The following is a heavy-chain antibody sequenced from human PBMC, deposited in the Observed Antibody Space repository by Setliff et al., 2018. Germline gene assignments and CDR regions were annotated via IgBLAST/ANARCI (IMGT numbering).Heavy chain of an antibody. CDR1: GYTFTDYG. CDR3: SRLVRYCTRTSCQRLSGDDY. CDR2: ISPYSGNT. D-gene: IGHD2-2*01. V-gene: IGHV1-18*01. Sequence: ASVKVSCKASGYTFTDYGVTWLRQAPGQGLEWVGWISPYSGNTYYAPKFQGRITMTTXXXTTTAYMXXQSLRSAETAIYYCSRLVRYCTRTSCQRLSGDDYWGQGALVTVSS. J-gene: IGHJ4*02.